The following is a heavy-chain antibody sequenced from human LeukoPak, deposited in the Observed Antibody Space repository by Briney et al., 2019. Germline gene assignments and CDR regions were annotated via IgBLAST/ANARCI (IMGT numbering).Heavy chain of an antibody. V-gene: IGHV4-59*01. CDR1: DDSITMYY. J-gene: IGHJ3*02. Sequence: SETLSLTCSVSDDSITMYYWTWIRQPPGKGLEWIGYVDHTGSTNYNPSLKSRVTISVDTSKNQFSLKLSSVTAADTAVYYCAREGLGYYGSGSYPAFDIWGQGTMVTVSS. CDR2: VDHTGST. D-gene: IGHD3-10*01. CDR3: AREGLGYYGSGSYPAFDI.